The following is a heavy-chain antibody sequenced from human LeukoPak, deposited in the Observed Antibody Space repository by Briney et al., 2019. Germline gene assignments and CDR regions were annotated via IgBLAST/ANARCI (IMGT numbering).Heavy chain of an antibody. J-gene: IGHJ6*04. CDR2: IVVGDGET. D-gene: IGHD6-19*01. CDR3: AAGTSIAVAGTPYYYYYYGMDV. V-gene: IGHV1-58*01. Sequence: ASVKVSCKASGFTFTTSAVQWVRQARGKRLEWIGGIVVGDGETIYAQKFQERVTITRDMSTSTAYMELSSLRSEDTAVYYCAAGTSIAVAGTPYYYYYYGMDVWGKGTTVTVSS. CDR1: GFTFTTSA.